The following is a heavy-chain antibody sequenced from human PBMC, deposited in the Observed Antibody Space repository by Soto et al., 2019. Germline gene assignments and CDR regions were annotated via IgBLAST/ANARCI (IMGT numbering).Heavy chain of an antibody. J-gene: IGHJ6*02. D-gene: IGHD3-10*01. Sequence: PWETLSLTCAEDGGSFTGYYWRRIRKPPGKGVGWIGESNHSGGISCKPSLMSRVTISVDTSKNQFSVKVSCVTAADTAVYDCALWFGEVWGQGTKVTDSS. CDR2: SNHSGGI. V-gene: IGHV4-34*01. CDR3: ALWFGEV. CDR1: GGSFTGYY.